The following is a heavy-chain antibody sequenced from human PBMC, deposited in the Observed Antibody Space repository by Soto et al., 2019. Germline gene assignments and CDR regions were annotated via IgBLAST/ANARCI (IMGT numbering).Heavy chain of an antibody. CDR2: INHSGST. CDR1: GGSFIGYY. CDR3: ARGKLSDYVWGSYRYHFGY. Sequence: SETLFLTCAVYGGSFIGYYCIFIRHAPWKGLEWIGEINHSGSTNYNPSLKSRVTISVDTSKNQFSLKLSSVTAADTAVYYCARGKLSDYVWGSYRYHFGYWGQGTVVTVSS. D-gene: IGHD3-16*02. J-gene: IGHJ4*02. V-gene: IGHV4-34*01.